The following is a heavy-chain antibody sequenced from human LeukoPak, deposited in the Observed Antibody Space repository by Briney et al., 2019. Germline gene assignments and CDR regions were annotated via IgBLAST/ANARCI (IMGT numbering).Heavy chain of an antibody. J-gene: IGHJ4*02. Sequence: EASVKVSCKASGYTFTSYDINWVRQATGQGLERMGWMNPNSGNTGYAQKFQGRVTMTRNTSISTAYMELSSLRSEDTAVYYCARGRGRGSYFDFDYWGQGTLVTVSS. CDR1: GYTFTSYD. V-gene: IGHV1-8*01. D-gene: IGHD1-26*01. CDR2: MNPNSGNT. CDR3: ARGRGRGSYFDFDY.